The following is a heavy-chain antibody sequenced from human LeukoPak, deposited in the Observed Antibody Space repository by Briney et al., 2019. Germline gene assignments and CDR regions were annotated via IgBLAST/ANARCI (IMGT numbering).Heavy chain of an antibody. J-gene: IGHJ5*02. D-gene: IGHD3-22*01. CDR1: GFSLSTYGVG. CDR3: AHSRPFYYDSSGYYLGPWFDP. V-gene: IGHV2-5*01. CDR2: IYWNDDK. Sequence: ESGPTLVNPTQTLTLTCNFSGFSLSTYGVGVGWIRQPPGKALEWLALIYWNDDKRYSPSLKSRLTITKDTSKNQVVLTMTNMDPVDTATYYCAHSRPFYYDSSGYYLGPWFDPWGQGTLVTVSS.